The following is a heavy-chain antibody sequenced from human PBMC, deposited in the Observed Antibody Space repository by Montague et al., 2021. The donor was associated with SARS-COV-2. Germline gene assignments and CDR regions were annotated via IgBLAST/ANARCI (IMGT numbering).Heavy chain of an antibody. J-gene: IGHJ4*02. V-gene: IGHV3-33*01. CDR2: IWYDGSNK. D-gene: IGHD3-10*01. Sequence: SLRLSCAASGFTFSSYGMHWVRQAPGKGLEWVAVIWYDGSNKYYADSVKGRFTISRDNSKNTLYLQMNSLRAKDTAVYYCARDPSCCSRFGELGYWGQGTLVTVSS. CDR3: ARDPSCCSRFGELGY. CDR1: GFTFSSYG.